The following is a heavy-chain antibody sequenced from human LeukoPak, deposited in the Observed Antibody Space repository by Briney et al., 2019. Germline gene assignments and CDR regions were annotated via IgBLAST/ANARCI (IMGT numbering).Heavy chain of an antibody. CDR1: GGSISSSSYY. CDR3: ARHIYVWGSYPDY. J-gene: IGHJ4*02. Sequence: PSETLSLTCTVSGGSISSSSYYWGWIRQPPGKGLEWIGSIYYSGSTYYNPSLKGRVTISVDTSKNQFSLKLSSVTAADTAVYYCARHIYVWGSYPDYWGQGTLVTVSS. CDR2: IYYSGST. V-gene: IGHV4-39*01. D-gene: IGHD3-16*02.